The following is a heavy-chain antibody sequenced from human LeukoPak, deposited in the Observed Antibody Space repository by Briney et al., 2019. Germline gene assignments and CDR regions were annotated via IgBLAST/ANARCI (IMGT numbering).Heavy chain of an antibody. V-gene: IGHV3-20*04. CDR2: INWNGGNT. CDR1: GFTFDDYG. D-gene: IGHD4-11*01. J-gene: IGHJ4*02. CDR3: ARDKSNYFSDY. Sequence: RTGGSLRLSXAASGFTFDDYGMNWVRQAPGKGLEWVSGINWNGGNTDYADSVKGRFTISRDNAKKSLYLQMNSLRAEDTALYYCARDKSNYFSDYWGQGTLVTVSS.